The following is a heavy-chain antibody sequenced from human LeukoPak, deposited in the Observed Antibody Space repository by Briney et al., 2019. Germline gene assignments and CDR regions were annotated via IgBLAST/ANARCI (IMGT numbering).Heavy chain of an antibody. D-gene: IGHD2-21*02. J-gene: IGHJ1*01. CDR2: FDPEDGET. CDR3: ATSPRLLPTEYLQH. Sequence: ASVKVSCKVSGYTLTELSMHWVRQAPGKGLEWMGGFDPEDGETIYAQKFQGRVTMTEDTSTDTAYMELSSLRSEDTAVYYCATSPRLLPTEYLQHWGQGTLVTVSS. CDR1: GYTLTELS. V-gene: IGHV1-24*01.